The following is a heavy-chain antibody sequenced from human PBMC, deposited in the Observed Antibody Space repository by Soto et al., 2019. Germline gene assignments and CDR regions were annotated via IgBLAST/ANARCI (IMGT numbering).Heavy chain of an antibody. CDR3: ARDILSGGAYPDS. CDR1: GFTFSSYT. Sequence: GGSLRLSCAASGFTFSSYTMNWVRQAPGKGLEWVSSISSGSSYIYYAGSVKGRFTISRDNAKNSLFLQMNSLRADDTAVYYCARDILSGGAYPDSWGQGTKVTVSS. J-gene: IGHJ5*01. CDR2: ISSGSSYI. D-gene: IGHD3-10*01. V-gene: IGHV3-21*01.